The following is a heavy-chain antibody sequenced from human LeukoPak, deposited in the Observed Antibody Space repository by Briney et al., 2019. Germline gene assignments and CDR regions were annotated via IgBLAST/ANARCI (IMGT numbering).Heavy chain of an antibody. CDR1: GFTFSSYA. CDR2: ISYDGSNK. Sequence: GGSLRLSCAASGFTFSSYAMHWVRQAPGKGLEWVAVISYDGSNKYYADSVKDRFTISRDNSKNTLYLQMNSLRAEDTAVYYCARVSPSYNWNAESLDYWGQGTLVTVSS. J-gene: IGHJ4*02. CDR3: ARVSPSYNWNAESLDY. V-gene: IGHV3-30*01. D-gene: IGHD1-20*01.